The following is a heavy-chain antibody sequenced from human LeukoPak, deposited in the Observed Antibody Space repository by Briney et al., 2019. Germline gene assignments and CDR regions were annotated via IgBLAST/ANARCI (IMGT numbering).Heavy chain of an antibody. V-gene: IGHV5-51*01. CDR3: ARPPSRGYSSSFEY. J-gene: IGHJ4*02. CDR1: GYSFPTYW. D-gene: IGHD2-2*03. Sequence: GESLKISCKGSGYSFPTYWIAWVRQMPGKGLEWMGIIYPDESNIRYSPSFQGQVTVSADKSISTAYLQWSSLKASDTAMYYCARPPSRGYSSSFEYWGQGTLVTVSS. CDR2: IYPDESNI.